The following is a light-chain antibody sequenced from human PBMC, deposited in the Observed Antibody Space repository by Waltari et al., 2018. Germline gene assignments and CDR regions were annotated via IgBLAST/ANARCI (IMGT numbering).Light chain of an antibody. CDR1: QSITRW. J-gene: IGKJ1*01. CDR2: DAS. CDR3: QEHVTYWA. V-gene: IGKV1-5*01. Sequence: DIQMTQSPSTLSASVGDRVTSTCRASQSITRWLAWYQQKPGKAPKPLIYDASSLESGVPSRFSGSGSGTEFTLTISSLQPDDFATYYCQEHVTYWAFGQGTKVEMK.